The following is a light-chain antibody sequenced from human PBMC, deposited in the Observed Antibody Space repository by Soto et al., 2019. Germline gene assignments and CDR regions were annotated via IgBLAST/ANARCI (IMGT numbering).Light chain of an antibody. J-gene: IGKJ1*01. CDR3: QHYQIYSLT. V-gene: IGKV1-5*01. CDR1: QSISSW. Sequence: PVNKSASAVSASEGDRVTTTFRASQSISSWWAWYQQRPEKAPKLLSYAATSLESRVPSSCSGSGSGTEFTLTSSSLKPDDFATYYCQHYQIYSLTFGEGTKVDIK. CDR2: AAT.